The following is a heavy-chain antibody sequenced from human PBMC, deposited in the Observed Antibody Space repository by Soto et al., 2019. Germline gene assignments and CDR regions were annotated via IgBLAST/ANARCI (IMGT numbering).Heavy chain of an antibody. CDR2: ISHSGTA. CDR1: GGSVRSDDYF. Sequence: QVQLQESGPGLVKPSQTLSLRCSVSGGSVRSDDYFRSWIRQPPGKALEWMGYISHSGTAYYNPSLKRRLAMSIDTSKKHFSLSLRSLTAADTATYYCARGHYDVLTGYYVRYFDYWGRGTRVTVSS. CDR3: ARGHYDVLTGYYVRYFDY. V-gene: IGHV4-30-4*01. J-gene: IGHJ4*02. D-gene: IGHD3-9*01.